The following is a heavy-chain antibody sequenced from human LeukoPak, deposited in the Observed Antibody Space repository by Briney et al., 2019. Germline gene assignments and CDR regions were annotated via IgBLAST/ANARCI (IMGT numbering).Heavy chain of an antibody. CDR1: GFTFSSYG. CDR3: ARELDILTGYYIDR. J-gene: IGHJ5*02. D-gene: IGHD3-9*01. Sequence: GGSLRLSCAASGFTFSSYGMHWVRQAPGKGLEWVAFIRYDGSNKYYADSVKGRFTISRDDAKNSLYLQMNSLRAEDTALYYCARELDILTGYYIDRWGQGTLVTVSS. V-gene: IGHV3-30*02. CDR2: IRYDGSNK.